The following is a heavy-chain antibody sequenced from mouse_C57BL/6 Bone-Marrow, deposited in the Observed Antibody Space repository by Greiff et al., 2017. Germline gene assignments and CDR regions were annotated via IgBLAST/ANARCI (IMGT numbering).Heavy chain of an antibody. CDR2: INPSSGYT. D-gene: IGHD2-4*01. CDR1: GYTFTSYT. CDR3: ASSVIYYDYDEGYYYAMDY. J-gene: IGHJ4*01. Sequence: VQLQQSGAELARPGASVKMSCKASGYTFTSYTMHWVKQRPGQGLEWIGYINPSSGYTKYNQKFKDKATLTADKSSSTAYMQLSSLTSEDSAVYYCASSVIYYDYDEGYYYAMDYWGQGTSVTVSS. V-gene: IGHV1-4*01.